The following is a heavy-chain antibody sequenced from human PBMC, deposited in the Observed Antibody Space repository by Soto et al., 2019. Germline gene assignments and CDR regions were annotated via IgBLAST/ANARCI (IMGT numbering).Heavy chain of an antibody. J-gene: IGHJ6*04. V-gene: IGHV3-23*01. CDR1: SFAGNINA. CDR2: TGGGGGRT. Sequence: PGGPLRLSYAASSFAGNINALSCVCEGTRKRLEELLVTGGGGGRTHDADSVKGRFTISRNNSKNKLYLQMSSLRAYETAIFYCARDSITRLSYGIPGMSVWGKG. D-gene: IGHD3-10*01. CDR3: ARDSITRLSYGIPGMSV.